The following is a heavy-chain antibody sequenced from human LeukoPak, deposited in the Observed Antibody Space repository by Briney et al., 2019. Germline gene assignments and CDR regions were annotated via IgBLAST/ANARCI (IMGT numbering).Heavy chain of an antibody. Sequence: GGSLRLSCAASGFTFSSYGMHWVRQAPGKGLEWVAVISYDGSNKYYADSVKGRFTISRDSAKNTLYLQMNSLRAEDTAVYYCASGPSGWFASDSWGQGTLVTVSS. J-gene: IGHJ4*02. CDR1: GFTFSSYG. V-gene: IGHV3-30*03. CDR2: ISYDGSNK. CDR3: ASGPSGWFASDS. D-gene: IGHD6-19*01.